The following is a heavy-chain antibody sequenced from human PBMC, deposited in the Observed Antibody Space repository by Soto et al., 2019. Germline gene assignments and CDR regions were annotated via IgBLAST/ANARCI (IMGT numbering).Heavy chain of an antibody. CDR2: MYYSGGV. CDR1: GVSIKSSY. D-gene: IGHD5-18*01. CDR3: ARDHPHSYGVYYFDY. V-gene: IGHV4-59*01. Sequence: PSETLSLTCTVSGVSIKSSYWSWIRQSPEKGLEWIGYMYYSGGVNYNPSLNSRVTIFADTSKNQFSLKLSSVTAADTAVYYCARDHPHSYGVYYFDYWGQGTPVTVSS. J-gene: IGHJ4*02.